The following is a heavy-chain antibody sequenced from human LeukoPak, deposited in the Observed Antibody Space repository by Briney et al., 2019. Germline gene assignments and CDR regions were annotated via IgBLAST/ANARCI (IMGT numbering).Heavy chain of an antibody. Sequence: PGGSLRLSCAASGFTFSSYGMRWVRQAPGKGLEWVAVISYDGTNKYYADSVKGRFTISRDNSKNTLYLQMNSLRAEDTAVYYCARVGGSGNYFDYWGQGTLVTVSS. CDR1: GFTFSSYG. D-gene: IGHD3-10*01. CDR2: ISYDGTNK. V-gene: IGHV3-30*03. CDR3: ARVGGSGNYFDY. J-gene: IGHJ4*02.